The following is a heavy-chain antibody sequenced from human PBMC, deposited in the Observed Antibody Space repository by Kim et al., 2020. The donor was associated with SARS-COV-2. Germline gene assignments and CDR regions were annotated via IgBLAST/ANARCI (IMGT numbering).Heavy chain of an antibody. V-gene: IGHV4-39*07. Sequence: SETLSLTCTVSGDSISSSNYYWGWIRQPPGKGLEWIGTIYYSGSTHYNPSLKSRVTISLDTSMNQFSLKLSSVTAADTAVYYCARENSSYGRNFDYWGQGTLVTVSS. D-gene: IGHD5-18*01. CDR2: IYYSGST. J-gene: IGHJ4*02. CDR3: ARENSSYGRNFDY. CDR1: GDSISSSNYY.